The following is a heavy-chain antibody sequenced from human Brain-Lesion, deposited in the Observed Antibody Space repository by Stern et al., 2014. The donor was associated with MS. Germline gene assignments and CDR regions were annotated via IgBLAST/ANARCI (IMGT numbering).Heavy chain of an antibody. CDR2: IHYSGGT. D-gene: IGHD4-17*01. V-gene: IGHV4-30-4*01. Sequence: QVPLRESGPGLVKPSQTLSLTCTVSGGSISSGDNYWSWIRQPPGKGPEGIGYIHYSGGTYFNPSLKSRATISADTSKNQFSLKLNSMTAADTAVYYCARVPDYGDAFFDYWGQGILVTVSS. CDR3: ARVPDYGDAFFDY. J-gene: IGHJ4*02. CDR1: GGSISSGDNY.